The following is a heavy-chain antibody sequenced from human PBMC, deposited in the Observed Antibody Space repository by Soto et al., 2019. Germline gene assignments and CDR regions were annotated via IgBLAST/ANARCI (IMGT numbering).Heavy chain of an antibody. J-gene: IGHJ4*02. Sequence: QVQLVQSETEVKKPGASLKVSCKASGYRFTTYAITWVRQAPGQGLEWMGWISPHNNNTEYVQKFQGRVAMTADTSTSTTYMEVRSLRSDDTALYYCARGKFYFDNWGQGTLVTVSS. V-gene: IGHV1-18*01. CDR3: ARGKFYFDN. CDR1: GYRFTTYA. CDR2: ISPHNNNT.